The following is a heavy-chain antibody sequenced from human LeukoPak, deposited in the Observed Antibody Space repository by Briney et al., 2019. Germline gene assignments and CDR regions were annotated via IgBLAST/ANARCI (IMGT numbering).Heavy chain of an antibody. CDR2: IKTKTDGGTT. D-gene: IGHD2-21*01. CDR3: TTESRFRLILDY. J-gene: IGHJ4*02. Sequence: GGSLRLSCAASGFIFTNAWMTWVRQASGKGLEWVGRIKTKTDGGTTDYAAPVKGRFTISRDDSKKMIYLHMNSLKTEDTAVYFCTTESRFRLILDYWGLGTLVTVSS. CDR1: GFIFTNAW. V-gene: IGHV3-15*01.